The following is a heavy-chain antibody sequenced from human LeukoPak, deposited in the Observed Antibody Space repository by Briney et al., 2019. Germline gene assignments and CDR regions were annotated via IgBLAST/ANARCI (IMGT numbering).Heavy chain of an antibody. D-gene: IGHD6-19*01. J-gene: IGHJ4*02. V-gene: IGHV4-59*01. CDR2: IYYSGST. CDR1: GGSISSYY. CDR3: ARGVAVAGKLYFDY. Sequence: SETLSLTCTVSGGSISSYYWSWIRQPPGKGLEWIGYIYYSGSTNYNPSLKSRVTISVDTSKNQFSLKLSSVTAADTAVYYCARGVAVAGKLYFDYWGQGTLVTVSS.